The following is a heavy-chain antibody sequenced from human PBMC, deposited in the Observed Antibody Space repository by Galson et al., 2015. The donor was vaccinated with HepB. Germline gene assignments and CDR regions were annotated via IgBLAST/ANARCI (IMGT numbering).Heavy chain of an antibody. Sequence: SLRLSCAASGFTFSTYAMHWVRQAPGKGLEYVSAISSDGGSRYYADSVKGRFTISRDNSKNILYFQMSSLTTDDTAMYYCEKDGVGLTGRFDYWGQGTLVTV. CDR2: ISSDGGSR. CDR1: GFTFSTYA. CDR3: EKDGVGLTGRFDY. J-gene: IGHJ4*02. D-gene: IGHD3-9*01. V-gene: IGHV3-64D*06.